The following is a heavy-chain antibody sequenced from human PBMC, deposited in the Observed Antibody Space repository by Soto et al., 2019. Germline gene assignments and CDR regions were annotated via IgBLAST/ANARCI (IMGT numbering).Heavy chain of an antibody. CDR3: TRGPRSTSTGTGAF. Sequence: GGSLRLSCAASGFTFSMYWMHWVRQVPGKGPEWVSRINDGGISTNYADSVKGRFTISRDNAKNTLYLQMNALRVEDTAVYYCTRGPRSTSTGTGAFWGQGTLVTVSS. V-gene: IGHV3-74*01. CDR2: INDGGIST. D-gene: IGHD1-1*01. CDR1: GFTFSMYW. J-gene: IGHJ4*02.